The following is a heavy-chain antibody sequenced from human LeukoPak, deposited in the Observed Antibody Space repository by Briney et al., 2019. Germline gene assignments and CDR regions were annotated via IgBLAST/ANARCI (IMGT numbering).Heavy chain of an antibody. CDR2: IYTSGST. D-gene: IGHD4-17*01. J-gene: IGHJ4*02. Sequence: SETLSLTCTVSGGSISSYYWSWIRQPPGKGLEWIGRIYTSGSTNYNPSLKSRVTISVDTSKNQFSLKLSSVTAADTAVYYCARETTVTGNFDYWGQGTLVTVSS. CDR3: ARETTVTGNFDY. CDR1: GGSISSYY. V-gene: IGHV4-4*08.